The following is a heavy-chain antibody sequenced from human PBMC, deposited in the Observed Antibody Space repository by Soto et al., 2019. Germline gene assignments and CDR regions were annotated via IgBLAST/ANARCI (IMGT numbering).Heavy chain of an antibody. CDR1: GYTLTELS. Sequence: GASVKVSCKVSGYTLTELSMHWVRQAPGKGLEGMGGFDPEDGETIYAQKFQGRVTMTEDTSTDTAYMELTSLRPEDTAVYYCAKQSGSGSYYYVGSGGPLDSWGQGTLVTVSS. CDR3: AKQSGSGSYYYVGSGGPLDS. CDR2: FDPEDGET. J-gene: IGHJ4*02. D-gene: IGHD3-10*01. V-gene: IGHV1-24*01.